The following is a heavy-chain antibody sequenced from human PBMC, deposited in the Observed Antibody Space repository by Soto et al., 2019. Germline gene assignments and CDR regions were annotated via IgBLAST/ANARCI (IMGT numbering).Heavy chain of an antibody. CDR2: ISSSSSSDYI. D-gene: IGHD2-2*01. J-gene: IGHJ6*02. Sequence: EVQLVESGGGLVKPGGSLRLSCAASGFTFSSYSMNWARQAPGKGLEWVSSISSSSSSDYIYYADSVKGRFSISRDNAKTSLYLQMNSLRAEDTAVYYCARQGSSTKYYTMDVWGQGTTVTVSS. CDR1: GFTFSSYS. CDR3: ARQGSSTKYYTMDV. V-gene: IGHV3-21*01.